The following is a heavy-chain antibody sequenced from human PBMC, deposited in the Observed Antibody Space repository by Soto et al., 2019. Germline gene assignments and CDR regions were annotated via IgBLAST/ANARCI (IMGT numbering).Heavy chain of an antibody. CDR3: ARERHYYDRSGYQGY. J-gene: IGHJ4*02. D-gene: IGHD3-22*01. CDR2: IEHDGSET. CDR1: GFSFSSYW. Sequence: PGGSLRLSCAATGFSFSSYWMSWVRQAPGGGLEWVANIEHDGSETYYVDSVKGRFTVSRDNANNSVYLQMNSLRVEDTAVYYCARERHYYDRSGYQGYWGQGTLVTVSS. V-gene: IGHV3-7*01.